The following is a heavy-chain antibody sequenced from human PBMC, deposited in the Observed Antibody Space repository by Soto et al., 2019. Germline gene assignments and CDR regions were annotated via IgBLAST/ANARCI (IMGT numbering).Heavy chain of an antibody. Sequence: SETLSLTCAVSGGSISSSNWWSWVRQPPGKGLEWIGDIYHSGSTNYNPSLKSRVTISVDTSKNQFSLKLSSVTAADTAVYYCARAYSSGYYWSHPNPLPHHNWFDPWGQGTLVTVS. D-gene: IGHD3-22*01. CDR3: ARAYSSGYYWSHPNPLPHHNWFDP. CDR1: GGSISSSNW. V-gene: IGHV4-4*02. CDR2: IYHSGST. J-gene: IGHJ5*02.